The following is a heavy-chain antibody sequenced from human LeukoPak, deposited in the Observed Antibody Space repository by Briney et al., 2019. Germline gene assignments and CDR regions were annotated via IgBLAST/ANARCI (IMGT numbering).Heavy chain of an antibody. V-gene: IGHV3-23*01. Sequence: GGSLRLSCAASGFTFSSYSMNWVRQAPGKGLEWVSAISDTGNTYHADSVKGRFTISRDSSKNTLFLQMNRLRPEDAAVYYCAKAPVITCRGAFCYPFDYWGLGTLVTVSS. J-gene: IGHJ4*02. CDR1: GFTFSSYS. CDR2: ISDTGNT. D-gene: IGHD2-15*01. CDR3: AKAPVITCRGAFCYPFDY.